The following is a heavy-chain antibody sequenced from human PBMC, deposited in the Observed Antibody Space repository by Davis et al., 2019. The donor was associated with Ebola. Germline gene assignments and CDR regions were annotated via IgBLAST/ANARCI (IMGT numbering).Heavy chain of an antibody. CDR1: GFTLSDHY. Sequence: PGGSLRLSCAASGFTLSDHYMDWVRQAPGQGLEWVSYISSSGSTIYYADSVKGRFTISRDNAKNSLYLQMNSLRAEDTAVYYCARGTFEYVDYWGQGTLVTVSS. J-gene: IGHJ4*02. D-gene: IGHD1-1*01. V-gene: IGHV3-11*04. CDR3: ARGTFEYVDY. CDR2: ISSSGSTI.